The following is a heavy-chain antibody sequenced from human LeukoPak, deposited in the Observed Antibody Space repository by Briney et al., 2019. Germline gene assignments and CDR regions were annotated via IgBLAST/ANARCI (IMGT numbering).Heavy chain of an antibody. CDR3: ARDVKKLVRPYNWFDP. CDR1: GFTFSSYS. D-gene: IGHD6-13*01. CDR2: ISSSSSYI. J-gene: IGHJ5*02. V-gene: IGHV3-21*01. Sequence: PGGSLRLSCAASGFTFSSYSMNWVRQAPGKGLEWVSSISSSSSYIYYADSVKGRFTISRDNAKNSLYLQMNSLRAEDTAVYYCARDVKKLVRPYNWFDPWGQGTLVTVSS.